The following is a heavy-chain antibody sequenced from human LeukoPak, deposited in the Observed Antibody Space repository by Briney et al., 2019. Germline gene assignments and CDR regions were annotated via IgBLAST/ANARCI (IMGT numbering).Heavy chain of an antibody. Sequence: SQTLSLTCTVSGGSIGSGGYYWSWIRQHPGKGLEWIGYIYYSGSTYYNPSLKSRVTISVDTSKNQFSLKLSSVTAADTAVYYCARGVVAAASSDAFDIWGQGTMVTVSS. D-gene: IGHD2-15*01. V-gene: IGHV4-31*03. CDR1: GGSIGSGGYY. J-gene: IGHJ3*02. CDR2: IYYSGST. CDR3: ARGVVAAASSDAFDI.